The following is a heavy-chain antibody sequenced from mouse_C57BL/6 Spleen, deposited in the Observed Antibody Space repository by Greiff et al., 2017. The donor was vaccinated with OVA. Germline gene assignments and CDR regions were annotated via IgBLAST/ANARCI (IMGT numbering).Heavy chain of an antibody. CDR3: ARSGWAWYFEV. J-gene: IGHJ1*03. D-gene: IGHD1-1*02. CDR2: IYPGDGDT. V-gene: IGHV1-82*01. CDR1: GYAFSSSW. Sequence: QVQLQQSGPELVKPGASVKISCKASGYAFSSSWMNWVKQRPGKGLEWIGRIYPGDGDTNYNGKFKGKATLTADKSSSTAYMQLSSLTSEDSAVYFCARSGWAWYFEVWGTGTTVTVSS.